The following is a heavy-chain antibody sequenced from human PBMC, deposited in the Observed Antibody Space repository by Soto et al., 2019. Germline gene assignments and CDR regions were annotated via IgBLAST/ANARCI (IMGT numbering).Heavy chain of an antibody. V-gene: IGHV5-10-1*01. CDR2: IDPSDSYT. D-gene: IGHD6-13*01. J-gene: IGHJ6*02. Sequence: PGESLKISCKGSGYSVTSYWISWVRQMPGKGLEWMGRIDPSDSYTNYSPSFQGHVTISADKSISTAYLQWSSLKASDTAMYYCARRIAAAGTYYYYGMDVWGQGTTVTVSS. CDR1: GYSVTSYW. CDR3: ARRIAAAGTYYYYGMDV.